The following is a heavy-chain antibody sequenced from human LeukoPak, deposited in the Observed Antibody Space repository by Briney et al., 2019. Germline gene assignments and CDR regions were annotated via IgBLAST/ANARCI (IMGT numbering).Heavy chain of an antibody. CDR3: ARAQGGSYGVY. CDR2: ISWNGGNI. CDR1: GFTFYDYA. D-gene: IGHD1-26*01. Sequence: GGSLRLSCAASGFTFYDYAMHWVRQAPGKGLEWVSGISWNGGNIVYADSGRGRFIISRDNASNSLYLQMNSLRAEDTAVYYCARAQGGSYGVYWGQGTLVTVSS. V-gene: IGHV3-9*01. J-gene: IGHJ4*02.